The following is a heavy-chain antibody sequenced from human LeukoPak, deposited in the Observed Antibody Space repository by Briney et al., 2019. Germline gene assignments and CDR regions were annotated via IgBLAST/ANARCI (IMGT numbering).Heavy chain of an antibody. D-gene: IGHD6-13*01. V-gene: IGHV1-8*01. CDR1: GYTFTSSD. CDR2: KNPNSGRT. J-gene: IGHJ4*02. CDR3: ARGRSGLAAAGTYDY. Sequence: GASVKVPCKASGYTFTSSDINWVRQAAGQGLEWMGWKNPNSGRTGYAQKFQGRVTMTANTSISTAYMELSSLRFDDTAVYYCARGRSGLAAAGTYDYWGQGTLITVSS.